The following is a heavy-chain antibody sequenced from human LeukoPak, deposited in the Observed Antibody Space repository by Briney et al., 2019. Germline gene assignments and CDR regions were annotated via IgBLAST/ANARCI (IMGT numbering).Heavy chain of an antibody. V-gene: IGHV4-59*01. D-gene: IGHD3-9*01. CDR1: GGSISSYH. Sequence: SETLSLTCSVSGGSISSYHWTWIRQPPGKGLEWIGYVHYSGSTNYNPSLKSRVTISVDTSKNQFSLKLTSVTAADTAVYYCGLYDDFLTGVRSWGQGTLVTVSS. J-gene: IGHJ5*02. CDR3: GLYDDFLTGVRS. CDR2: VHYSGST.